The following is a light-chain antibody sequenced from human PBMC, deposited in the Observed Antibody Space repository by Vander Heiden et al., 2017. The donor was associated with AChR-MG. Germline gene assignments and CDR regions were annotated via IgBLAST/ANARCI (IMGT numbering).Light chain of an antibody. J-gene: IGLJ2*01. CDR2: DVT. CDR1: TSNIDDYRY. CDR3: TSYTSGKSSSVV. V-gene: IGLV2-14*03. Sequence: QSASTQSASVSGSPGQSITISSTRPTSNIDDYRYVSWYQQYPGKAPKLIIYDVTKRPSGVSDRFSGSKSGNTASLTISGIQAEDEANYYCTSYTSGKSSSVVFGRGTKLTV.